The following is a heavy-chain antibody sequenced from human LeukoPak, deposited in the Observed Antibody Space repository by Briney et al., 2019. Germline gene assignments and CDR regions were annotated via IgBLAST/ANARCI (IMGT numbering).Heavy chain of an antibody. J-gene: IGHJ4*02. D-gene: IGHD2-8*01. Sequence: PSETLSLTCTVSGGSISSGSYYWSWIRQPAGKGLEWIGRIYTSGSTNYNPSLKSRVTISVDTSKNQFSLKLSSVTAADTAVYYCADTNCTNGVCYIDYWGQGTLVTVSS. CDR3: ADTNCTNGVCYIDY. V-gene: IGHV4-61*02. CDR1: GGSISSGSYY. CDR2: IYTSGST.